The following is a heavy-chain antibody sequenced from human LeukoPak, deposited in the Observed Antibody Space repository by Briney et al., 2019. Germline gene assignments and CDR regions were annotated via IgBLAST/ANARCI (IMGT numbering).Heavy chain of an antibody. Sequence: PGGTLRLSCAASGSTFSRYSMNWVRQAPGKGLEWVSYISSSRSIIEYADSVKGRFTISSDNAKNSLYLQMNSLRAEATAVYYCAVAGFGSGWYYFDSWGQGTLVSVSS. J-gene: IGHJ4*02. CDR1: GSTFSRYS. V-gene: IGHV3-48*01. CDR2: ISSSRSII. D-gene: IGHD6-19*01. CDR3: AVAGFGSGWYYFDS.